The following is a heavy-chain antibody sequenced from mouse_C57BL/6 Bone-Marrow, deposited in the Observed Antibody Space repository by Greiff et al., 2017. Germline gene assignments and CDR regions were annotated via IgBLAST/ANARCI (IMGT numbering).Heavy chain of an antibody. CDR1: GYAFSSSW. D-gene: IGHD6-1*01. V-gene: IGHV1-82*01. Sequence: QVQLKESGPELVKPGASVKISCKASGYAFSSSWMNWVKQRPGKGLEWIGRIYPGDGDTNYNGKFKGKATLTADKSSSTAYMQLSSLTSEDSAVYFCASSHWYFDVWGTGTTVTVSS. J-gene: IGHJ1*03. CDR3: ASSHWYFDV. CDR2: IYPGDGDT.